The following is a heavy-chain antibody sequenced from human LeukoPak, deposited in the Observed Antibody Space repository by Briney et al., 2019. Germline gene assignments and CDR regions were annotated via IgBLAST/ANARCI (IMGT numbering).Heavy chain of an antibody. J-gene: IGHJ5*02. V-gene: IGHV1-2*02. CDR3: ARSDSYTWFDP. CDR1: GGTFSSYA. CDR2: INPDSGDT. Sequence: ASVKVSCKASGGTFSSYAISWVRQAPGQGLEWMGWINPDSGDTSYAQKFQGRVTMTRDTSISTVYVELSRLRSDDTAVYYCARSDSYTWFDPWGQGTLVTVSS. D-gene: IGHD2-15*01.